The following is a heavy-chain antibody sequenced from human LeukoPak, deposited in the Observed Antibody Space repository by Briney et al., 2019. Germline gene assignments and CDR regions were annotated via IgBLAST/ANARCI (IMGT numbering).Heavy chain of an antibody. CDR2: ISSNGGST. CDR3: ARVGSKWELPLLFDY. CDR1: GFTFSSYA. V-gene: IGHV3-64*04. Sequence: GGSLRLSCSASGFTFSSYAMHWVRQAPGKGLEYVSAISSNGGSTYYADSVKGRFTISRDNSKNTLYLQMNSLRAEDTAVYYCARVGSKWELPLLFDYWGQGTLVTVSS. D-gene: IGHD1-26*01. J-gene: IGHJ4*02.